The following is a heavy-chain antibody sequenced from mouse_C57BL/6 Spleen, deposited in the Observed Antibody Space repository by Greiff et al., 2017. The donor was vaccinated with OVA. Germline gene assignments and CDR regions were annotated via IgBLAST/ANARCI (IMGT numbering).Heavy chain of an antibody. D-gene: IGHD1-1*01. CDR1: GYSITSGYD. CDR2: ISYSGST. Sequence: EVKLVESGPGMVKPSQSLSLTCTVTGYSITSGYDWHWIRHFPGNKLEWMGYISYSGSTNYNPSLKSRISITHDPSKNHFFLKLNSVTTEDTATYYCARWGYGSSYGYFDVWGTGTTVTVSS. V-gene: IGHV3-1*01. CDR3: ARWGYGSSYGYFDV. J-gene: IGHJ1*03.